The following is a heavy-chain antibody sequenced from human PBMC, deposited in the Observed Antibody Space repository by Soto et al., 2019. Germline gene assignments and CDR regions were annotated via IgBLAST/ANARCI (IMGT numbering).Heavy chain of an antibody. CDR2: IYYSGST. J-gene: IGHJ4*02. V-gene: IGHV4-59*01. CDR1: GGYISTYY. Sequence: SLTKRLTWTVAGGYISTYYGSWIWQPPGKGLEWIGYIYYSGSTNYNPSLKSRVTISVDTSKNQFSLKLSSVTAADTAVYYCARSRGGYFDYWGQGPLVTVSS. D-gene: IGHD3-22*01. CDR3: ARSRGGYFDY.